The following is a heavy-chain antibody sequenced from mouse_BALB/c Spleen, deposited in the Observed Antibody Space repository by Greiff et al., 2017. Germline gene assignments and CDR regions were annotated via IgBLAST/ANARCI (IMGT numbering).Heavy chain of an antibody. Sequence: VQLQQSGAELVRPGVSVKISCKGSGYTFTDYAMHWVKQSHAKSLEWIGVISTYYGDASYNQKFKGKATMTVDKSSSTAYMELARLTSEDSAIYYCARWDGTAYWGQGTLVTVSA. V-gene: IGHV1S137*01. D-gene: IGHD4-1*01. J-gene: IGHJ3*01. CDR1: GYTFTDYA. CDR3: ARWDGTAY. CDR2: ISTYYGDA.